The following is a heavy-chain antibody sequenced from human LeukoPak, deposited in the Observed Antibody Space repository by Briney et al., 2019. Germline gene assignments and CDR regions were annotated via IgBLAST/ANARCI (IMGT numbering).Heavy chain of an antibody. CDR3: ARDGGYGSGSFDY. J-gene: IGHJ4*02. CDR2: IHSSGYT. V-gene: IGHV4-59*12. CDR1: GGSISSNY. Sequence: SETLSLTCTVSGGSISSNYWAWIRQPPGQGLEWIAYIHSSGYTNYNPFLRSRVTISVDTSKNEFSLKLSSVTAADTAVYYCARDGGYGSGSFDYWGQGTLVTVSS. D-gene: IGHD6-19*01.